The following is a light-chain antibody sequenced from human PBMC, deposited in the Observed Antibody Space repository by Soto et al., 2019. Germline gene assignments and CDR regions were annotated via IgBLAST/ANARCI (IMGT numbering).Light chain of an antibody. CDR3: QQCGGSPWT. V-gene: IGKV3-20*01. Sequence: EIVLTQSPGTLSLSPGERVTLSCRASQSVSSSYLAWYQQKPGQAPRLLIYGASSRATGIPDRFSGSGSGTDFTLTISRLEPEDFALYYCQQCGGSPWTFGQGTKVEIK. J-gene: IGKJ1*01. CDR2: GAS. CDR1: QSVSSSY.